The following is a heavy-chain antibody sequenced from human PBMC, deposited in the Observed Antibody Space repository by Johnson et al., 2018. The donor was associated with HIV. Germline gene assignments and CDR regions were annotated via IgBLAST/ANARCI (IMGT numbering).Heavy chain of an antibody. J-gene: IGHJ3*02. D-gene: IGHD6-13*01. Sequence: VQLLESGGGLEQPGGSLRLSCAASGFTVSSNYMSWVRQAPGKGLEWVSVIYSGGSTYYVDSVKGRFTISRDNSKNTLYLQMNSLRAEDTAVYYCARGVYSSSWYGAFDIWGQGTMVTVSS. CDR1: GFTVSSNY. V-gene: IGHV3-53*01. CDR2: IYSGGST. CDR3: ARGVYSSSWYGAFDI.